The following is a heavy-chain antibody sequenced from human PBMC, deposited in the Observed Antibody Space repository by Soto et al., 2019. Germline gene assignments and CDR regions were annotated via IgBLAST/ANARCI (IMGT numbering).Heavy chain of an antibody. D-gene: IGHD3-3*01. CDR2: INHSGST. CDR1: GGSFSDYY. J-gene: IGHJ4*02. CDR3: ARGRFLDLIDY. Sequence: SETLSLTCAVYGGSFSDYYWSWIRQPPGKGLEWIGEINHSGSTNYNPSLKSRVTISVDTSKNQFSLKLSSVTAADTAVYYCARGRFLDLIDYWGQGTLVTVSS. V-gene: IGHV4-34*01.